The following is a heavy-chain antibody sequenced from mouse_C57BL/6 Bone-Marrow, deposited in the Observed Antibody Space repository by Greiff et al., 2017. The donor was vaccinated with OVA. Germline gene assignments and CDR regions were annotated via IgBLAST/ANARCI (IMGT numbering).Heavy chain of an antibody. V-gene: IGHV1-26*01. CDR2: INPNNGGT. CDR1: GYTFTDYY. CDR3: ASDGYSHWYFDV. Sequence: VQLQQSGPELVKPGASVKISCKASGYTFTDYYMNWVKQSHGKSLEWIGDINPNNGGTSYNQKFKGKATLTVDKSSSTAYMELRSLTSKDSAVYYCASDGYSHWYFDVWGTGTTVTVSS. D-gene: IGHD2-3*01. J-gene: IGHJ1*03.